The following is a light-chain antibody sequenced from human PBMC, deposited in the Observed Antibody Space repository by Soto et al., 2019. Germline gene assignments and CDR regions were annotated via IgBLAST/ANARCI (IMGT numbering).Light chain of an antibody. J-gene: IGLJ3*02. Sequence: QSVLTQPPSASGTPGQRVTISCSGSRSNIRSNTVNWFQQLPGTAPRLLISRNNQRPSGVPDRVSGSKSGTSASLAISGLQSEDEADYYCTAYDDSLRHWVFGGGTQLTVL. V-gene: IGLV1-44*01. CDR1: RSNIRSNT. CDR3: TAYDDSLRHWV. CDR2: RNN.